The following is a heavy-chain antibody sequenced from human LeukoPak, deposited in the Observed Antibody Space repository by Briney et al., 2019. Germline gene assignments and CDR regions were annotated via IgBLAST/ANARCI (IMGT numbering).Heavy chain of an antibody. CDR2: ISESGSGT. V-gene: IGHV3-23*01. J-gene: IGHJ4*02. CDR3: AKDIRYQLLYVTLDY. D-gene: IGHD2-2*02. Sequence: SGGSLRLSCAVSGLTFSRYAMSWVRQAPGKGLEWVSAISESGSGTYYADSVKGRFTISRDNAKNSLYLQMNSLRAEDTALYYCAKDIRYQLLYVTLDYWGQGTLVTVSS. CDR1: GLTFSRYA.